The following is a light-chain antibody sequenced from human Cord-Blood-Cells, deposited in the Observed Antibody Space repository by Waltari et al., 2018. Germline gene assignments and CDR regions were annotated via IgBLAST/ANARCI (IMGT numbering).Light chain of an antibody. Sequence: SYELTQPPSVSVSPGQTARITCSGDALPKQYAYWYQQKPGQAPVLVIYKDSERPSGIPGRFSGSSSGTTVTLTISRVQAEEEANYYCQSADSSGTYVVFGGGTKLTVL. J-gene: IGLJ2*01. CDR3: QSADSSGTYVV. CDR2: KDS. V-gene: IGLV3-25*02. CDR1: ALPKQY.